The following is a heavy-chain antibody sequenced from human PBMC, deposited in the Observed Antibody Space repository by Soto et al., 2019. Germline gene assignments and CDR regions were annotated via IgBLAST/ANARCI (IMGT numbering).Heavy chain of an antibody. J-gene: IGHJ6*02. Sequence: QVQLQESGPGLVKPSQTLSLTCTVSGGSISSGGYYWSWIRQHPGKGLEWIGYIYYSGSTYYNPSLKSRVTISVDTSKNQFSLKLSSVTAADTAVYYCARDRRYGSGSYYNVDYYGMDVWGQGTTVTVSS. CDR2: IYYSGST. D-gene: IGHD3-10*01. V-gene: IGHV4-31*03. CDR3: ARDRRYGSGSYYNVDYYGMDV. CDR1: GGSISSGGYY.